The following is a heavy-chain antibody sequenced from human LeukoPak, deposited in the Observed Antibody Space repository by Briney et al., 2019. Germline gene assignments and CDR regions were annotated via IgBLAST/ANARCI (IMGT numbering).Heavy chain of an antibody. CDR3: ASRPVGASIDY. D-gene: IGHD1-26*01. CDR2: ISGSGGST. Sequence: GGSLRLSCAASGFTFSSYAMSWVRQAPGKGLEWVSAISGSGGSTYYADSVKGRFTISRDNSQNTLYLQMNSLRAEDTAVYYCASRPVGASIDYWGQGTLVTVSS. CDR1: GFTFSSYA. J-gene: IGHJ4*02. V-gene: IGHV3-23*01.